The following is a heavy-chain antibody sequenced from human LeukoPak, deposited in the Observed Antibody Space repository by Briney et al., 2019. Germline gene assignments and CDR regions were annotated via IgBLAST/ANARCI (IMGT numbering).Heavy chain of an antibody. CDR1: GGSISSSSYY. CDR2: IYHSGST. V-gene: IGHV4-39*07. Sequence: SETLSLTCTVSGGSISSSSYYWGWIRQPPGKGLEWIGSIYHSGSTYYNPSLKSRVTISVDTSKNQFSLKLSSVTAADTAVYYCARSTMVRGVTYWFDPWGQGTLVTVSS. CDR3: ARSTMVRGVTYWFDP. D-gene: IGHD3-10*01. J-gene: IGHJ5*02.